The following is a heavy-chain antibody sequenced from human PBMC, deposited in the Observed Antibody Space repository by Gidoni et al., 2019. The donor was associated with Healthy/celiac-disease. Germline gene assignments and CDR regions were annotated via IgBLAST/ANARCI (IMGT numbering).Heavy chain of an antibody. D-gene: IGHD5-12*01. CDR1: GGSFSGYY. J-gene: IGHJ4*02. V-gene: IGHV4-34*01. CDR2: INHSGST. CDR3: ARLGDGSNDY. Sequence: QVQLQQWGAGLLKPSETLSLTCAVYGGSFSGYYWSWIRQPPGKGLEWIGEINHSGSTNYNPSLKSRVTISVDTSKNQFSLKLSSVTAADTAVYYCARLGDGSNDYWGQGALVTVSS.